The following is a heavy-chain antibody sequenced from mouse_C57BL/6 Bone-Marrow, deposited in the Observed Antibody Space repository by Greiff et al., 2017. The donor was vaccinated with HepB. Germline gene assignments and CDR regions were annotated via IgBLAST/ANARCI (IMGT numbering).Heavy chain of an antibody. CDR2: IWSGGST. CDR1: GFSLTSYG. D-gene: IGHD1-1*01. V-gene: IGHV2-2*01. J-gene: IGHJ4*01. Sequence: QVQLQQSGPGLVQPSQSLSITCTVSGFSLTSYGVHWVRQSPGKGLEWLGVIWSGGSTDYKAAFISRLSISKDKSKSQVFFKMNSLQAADTAIYYCARYGLYAMDYWGEGTSVTVSS. CDR3: ARYGLYAMDY.